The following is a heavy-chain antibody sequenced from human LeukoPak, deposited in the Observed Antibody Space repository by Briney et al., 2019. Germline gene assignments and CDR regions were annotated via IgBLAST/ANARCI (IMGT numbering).Heavy chain of an antibody. Sequence: PSQTLSLTCTVSGGSISSGGYYWSWNRQHPGKGLEWIGYIYYSGSTYYNPSLKSRVTISVDTSKNQFSLKLSSVTAADTAVYYCARTVGARDYYYGMDVWGQGTTVTVSS. D-gene: IGHD1-26*01. CDR2: IYYSGST. CDR3: ARTVGARDYYYGMDV. J-gene: IGHJ6*02. CDR1: GGSISSGGYY. V-gene: IGHV4-31*03.